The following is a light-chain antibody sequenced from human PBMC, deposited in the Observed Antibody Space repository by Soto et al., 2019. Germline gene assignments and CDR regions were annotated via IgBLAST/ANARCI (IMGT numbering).Light chain of an antibody. CDR2: DAS. Sequence: EIVLKQSPGTLSLSPGERATLSCRASQSVSSYYLAWYQQKPGQAPRLLIYDASKRATGIPARFSGRGSGTDFTLTISSLEPEDFAVYYCQQRSNWPITFGQGTRLEIK. J-gene: IGKJ5*01. V-gene: IGKV3-11*01. CDR3: QQRSNWPIT. CDR1: QSVSSY.